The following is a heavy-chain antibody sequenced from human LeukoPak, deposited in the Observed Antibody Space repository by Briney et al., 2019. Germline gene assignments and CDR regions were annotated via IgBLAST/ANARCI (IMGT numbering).Heavy chain of an antibody. CDR1: GFTLSTSW. CDR2: INSDGGGT. D-gene: IGHD2-8*01. Sequence: SPRLSCAAPGFTLSTSWMHWVRQAPGKGLVWVSRINSDGGGTNYADSVKGRFTISRDNARHTLYLQMTSLRAEDTAVYYCARPYVSTRNVFAVWGQGTVVTVSS. CDR3: ARPYVSTRNVFAV. J-gene: IGHJ3*01. V-gene: IGHV3-74*01.